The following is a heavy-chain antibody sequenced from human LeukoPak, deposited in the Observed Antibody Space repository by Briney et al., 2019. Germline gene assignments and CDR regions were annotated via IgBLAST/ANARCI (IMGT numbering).Heavy chain of an antibody. CDR1: GGSISSSNSY. CDR2: VFYSGSP. Sequence: SETLSLTCTVSGGSISSSNSYWGWIRQPPGQGLEWIGTVFYSGSPYYNPSLKSRVTISMDTSKNQFSLNLTSVTAADTAVYYCARGAFDLWGRGTLVSVSS. CDR3: ARGAFDL. J-gene: IGHJ2*01. V-gene: IGHV4-39*07.